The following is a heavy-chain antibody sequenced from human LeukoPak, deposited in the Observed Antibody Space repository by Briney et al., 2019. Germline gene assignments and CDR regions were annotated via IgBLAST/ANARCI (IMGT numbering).Heavy chain of an antibody. V-gene: IGHV3-23*01. J-gene: IGHJ4*02. CDR3: AREEVIAAAGPTLDY. Sequence: PGGSLRLSCAASGFTFSSYAMSWVRQAPGKGLEWVSLISGSATSTYYADSVKGRFTISRDNSKNTLYLQMNSLRAEDTAVFYCAREEVIAAAGPTLDYWGQGALVTVSP. CDR1: GFTFSSYA. CDR2: ISGSATST. D-gene: IGHD6-13*01.